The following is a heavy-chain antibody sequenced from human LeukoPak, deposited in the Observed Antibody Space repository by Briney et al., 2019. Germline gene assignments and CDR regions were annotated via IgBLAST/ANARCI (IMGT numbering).Heavy chain of an antibody. CDR3: ARGGTYYDILTGYFARYGMDV. V-gene: IGHV4-34*01. CDR1: GGSLSGYY. Sequence: SETLSLTCAVYGGSLSGYYWSWIRQPPGKGLEWIGEINHSGSTNYNPSLKSRVTISVDTSKNQFSLKLSSVTAADTAVYYCARGGTYYDILTGYFARYGMDVWGQGTTVTVSS. D-gene: IGHD3-9*01. CDR2: INHSGST. J-gene: IGHJ6*02.